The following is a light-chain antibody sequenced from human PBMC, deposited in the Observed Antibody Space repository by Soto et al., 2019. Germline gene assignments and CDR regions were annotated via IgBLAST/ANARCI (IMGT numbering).Light chain of an antibody. Sequence: DIQVTQSPSSLSASVGDRVTITCRASQSISSWLAWFQQKPGKAPKLLIYRESSLEGGAPSRFSGSGSGTEFTLTISSLQPDDFATYYGQQYGGYPWPFGQGTKVEIK. CDR1: QSISSW. J-gene: IGKJ1*01. CDR2: RES. CDR3: QQYGGYPWP. V-gene: IGKV1-5*03.